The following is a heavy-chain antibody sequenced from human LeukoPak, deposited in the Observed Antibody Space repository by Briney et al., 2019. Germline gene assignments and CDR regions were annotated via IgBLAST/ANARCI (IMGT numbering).Heavy chain of an antibody. CDR1: GFTFTKSA. CDR3: AADPAGFGAFDI. J-gene: IGHJ3*02. D-gene: IGHD3-16*01. Sequence: GASVKVSCKASGFTFTKSAVQWVRQARGQRLECIGWIVVGSGNTDYAQKSQERVTITRDMSTSTAYMELNSLTSEDTAIYYCAADPAGFGAFDIWGHGTIVTVSS. CDR2: IVVGSGNT. V-gene: IGHV1-58*01.